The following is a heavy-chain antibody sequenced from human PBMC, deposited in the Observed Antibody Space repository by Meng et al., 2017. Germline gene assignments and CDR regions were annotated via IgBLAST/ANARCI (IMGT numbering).Heavy chain of an antibody. CDR1: GGSFSGYY. CDR3: ARVGSFLRDY. J-gene: IGHJ4*02. CDR2: INHSGST. V-gene: IGHV4-34*01. Sequence: QVQLQQWGEGLLKPSAPLSRTCAGYGGSFSGYYWSWIRQPPGKGLEWIGEINHSGSTNYNPSLKSRVTISVDTSKNQFSLKLSSVTAADTAVYYCARVGSFLRDYWGQGTLVTVSS. D-gene: IGHD2/OR15-2a*01.